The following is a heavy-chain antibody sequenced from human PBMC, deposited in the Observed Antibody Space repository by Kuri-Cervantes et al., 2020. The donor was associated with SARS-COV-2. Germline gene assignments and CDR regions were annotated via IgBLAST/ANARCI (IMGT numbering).Heavy chain of an antibody. CDR1: GYSISSGYY. D-gene: IGHD6-19*01. CDR2: IYYSVST. CDR3: ARLSSGWHYYFDY. J-gene: IGHJ4*02. Sequence: SETLSLTCAVSGYSISSGYYWGWIRQPPGKGLEWIGSIYYSVSTYYNPSLKSRVTISVDTSKNQFSLKLSSVTAADTAVYYCARLSSGWHYYFDYWGQGTLVTVSS. V-gene: IGHV4-38-2*01.